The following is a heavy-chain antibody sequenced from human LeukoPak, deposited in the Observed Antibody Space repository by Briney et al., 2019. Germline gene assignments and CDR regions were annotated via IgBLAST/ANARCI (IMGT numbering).Heavy chain of an antibody. CDR1: GGTFSSYA. D-gene: IGHD2-2*02. Sequence: GSSVKVSCKASGGTFSSYAISWVRQAPGQGLEWMGGIIPIFGTANYAQKFQGRVTITADESTSTAYMELSSLRSEDTAVYYCARDGCSSTSCYMGGYYFDYWGQGTLVTVSS. J-gene: IGHJ4*02. CDR2: IIPIFGTA. V-gene: IGHV1-69*01. CDR3: ARDGCSSTSCYMGGYYFDY.